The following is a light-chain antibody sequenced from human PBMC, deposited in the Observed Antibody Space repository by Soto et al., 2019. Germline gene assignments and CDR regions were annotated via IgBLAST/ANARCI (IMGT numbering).Light chain of an antibody. CDR1: NTDVGGYNY. CDR3: TSYTPTGALV. CDR2: EVR. Sequence: QSVLTQPASVSGPPGQSITVSCTRTNTDVGGYNYVSWYQHRPGKAPRLMIYEVRNRLSGVSNRFSGSKSGNTASLTISGLQSEDEADYYCTSYTPTGALVFGSGTKVTVL. V-gene: IGLV2-14*01. J-gene: IGLJ6*01.